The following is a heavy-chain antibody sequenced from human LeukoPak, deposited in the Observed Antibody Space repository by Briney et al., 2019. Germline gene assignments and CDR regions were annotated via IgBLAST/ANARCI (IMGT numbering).Heavy chain of an antibody. CDR1: GFTFSSYA. Sequence: GGSLRLSCAASGFTFSSYAMSWVRQAPGRGLEWVSAISGSGGSTYYADSVKGRFTISRDNSKNTLYLQMNSLRAEDTAVYYCAKDRHMVRGVINYWGQGTLVTVSS. CDR2: ISGSGGST. D-gene: IGHD3-10*01. CDR3: AKDRHMVRGVINY. V-gene: IGHV3-23*01. J-gene: IGHJ4*02.